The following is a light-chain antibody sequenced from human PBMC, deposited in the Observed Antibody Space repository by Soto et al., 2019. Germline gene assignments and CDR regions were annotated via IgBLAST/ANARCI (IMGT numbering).Light chain of an antibody. CDR2: LNSDGSH. Sequence: QLVLTQPPSASASLGASVKLTCTLSSGHNSYAIAWHQQQPEKGPRYLMKLNSDGSHSKGDGIPERFSGSSSGAERYLTISSLQSEDEADYYCQTWSTDIRVFGGGTKVTVL. CDR3: QTWSTDIRV. V-gene: IGLV4-69*01. CDR1: SGHNSYA. J-gene: IGLJ3*02.